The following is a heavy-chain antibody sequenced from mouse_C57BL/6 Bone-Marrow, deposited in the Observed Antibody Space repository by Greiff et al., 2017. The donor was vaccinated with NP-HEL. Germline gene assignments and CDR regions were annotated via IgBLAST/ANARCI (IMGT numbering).Heavy chain of an antibody. CDR3: AREGGNYLFAY. D-gene: IGHD2-1*01. J-gene: IGHJ3*01. CDR1: GFTFSSYA. V-gene: IGHV5-4*01. Sequence: EVHLVESGGGLVKPGGSLKLSCAASGFTFSSYAMSWVRQTPEKRLEWVATISDGGSYTYYPDNVKGRCTISRDKAKNNLYLQMSHLKSEDTAMYYCAREGGNYLFAYWGQGTLVTVSA. CDR2: ISDGGSYT.